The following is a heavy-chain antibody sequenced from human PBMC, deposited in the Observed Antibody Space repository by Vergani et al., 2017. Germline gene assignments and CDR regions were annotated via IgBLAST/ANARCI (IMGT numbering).Heavy chain of an antibody. D-gene: IGHD6-19*01. J-gene: IGHJ4*02. V-gene: IGHV1-2*02. CDR2: INPNSGGT. CDR1: GDTFTGYY. CDR3: ARDSIAVAGTNRFDY. Sequence: QVQLVQSGAEVKKPGASVKVSCKASGDTFTGYYMHWVRQAPGQGLEWMGWINPNSGGTNYAQKFQGRVTMTRDTSISTAYMELSRLRSDDTAVYYCARDSIAVAGTNRFDYWGQGTLVTVSS.